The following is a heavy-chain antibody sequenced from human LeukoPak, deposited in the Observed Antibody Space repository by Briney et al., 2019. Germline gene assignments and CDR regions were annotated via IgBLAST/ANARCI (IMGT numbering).Heavy chain of an antibody. V-gene: IGHV1-24*01. CDR2: FDPEDGET. CDR1: GYTLTELS. Sequence: GASVKVSCKVSGYTLTELSMHWVRQAPGKGLEWMGGFDPEDGETIYAQKFQGRATMTEDTSTDTAYMELSSLRSEDTAVYYCATVRYYYDSSGYYYWGQGTLVTVSS. D-gene: IGHD3-22*01. J-gene: IGHJ4*02. CDR3: ATVRYYYDSSGYYY.